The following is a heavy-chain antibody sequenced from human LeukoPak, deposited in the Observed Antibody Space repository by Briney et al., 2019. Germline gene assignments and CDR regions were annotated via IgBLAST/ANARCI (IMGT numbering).Heavy chain of an antibody. CDR2: ISSSSSTI. CDR1: GFTFSSYS. Sequence: PGGSLRLSCAASGFTFSSYSMNWVRQAPGKGLEWVSYISSSSSTIYYADSVKGRFTISRDNSKNTLYLQMNSLRAEDTAVYYCARSQGGVIYYFDFWGQGTLVTVSS. D-gene: IGHD2/OR15-2a*01. V-gene: IGHV3-48*01. J-gene: IGHJ4*02. CDR3: ARSQGGVIYYFDF.